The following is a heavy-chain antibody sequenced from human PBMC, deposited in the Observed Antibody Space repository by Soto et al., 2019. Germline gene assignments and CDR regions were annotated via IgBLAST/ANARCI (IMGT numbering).Heavy chain of an antibody. CDR2: MNPNSGNT. Sequence: ASVKVSCKASGYTFTSYDINWVRQATGQGLEWMGWMNPNSGNTGYAQKFQGRVTMTRNTSISTAYMELSSLRSEDTAVYYCARSDFWSGYYYYYCMDVWGQGTTVTVSS. J-gene: IGHJ6*02. V-gene: IGHV1-8*01. D-gene: IGHD3-3*01. CDR1: GYTFTSYD. CDR3: ARSDFWSGYYYYYCMDV.